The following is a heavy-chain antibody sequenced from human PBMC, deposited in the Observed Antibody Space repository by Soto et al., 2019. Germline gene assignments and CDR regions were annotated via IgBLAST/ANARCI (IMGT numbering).Heavy chain of an antibody. Sequence: SAEVSCKASGLTFTSSAVQWVRQARGQRLEWIGWIVVGSGNTNYAQKFQERVTITRDMSTSKAYMELSSLRSEDTAVYYCAAGTSGYYPFDYWGQGTLVTVSS. V-gene: IGHV1-58*01. J-gene: IGHJ4*02. CDR3: AAGTSGYYPFDY. CDR2: IVVGSGNT. CDR1: GLTFTSSA. D-gene: IGHD3-22*01.